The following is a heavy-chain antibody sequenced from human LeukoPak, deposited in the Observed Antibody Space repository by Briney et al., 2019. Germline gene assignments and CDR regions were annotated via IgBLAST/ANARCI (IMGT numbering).Heavy chain of an antibody. CDR1: GFTFSSHA. CDR2: LSESGETT. D-gene: IGHD6-19*01. J-gene: IGHJ4*02. V-gene: IGHV3-23*01. Sequence: GGSLRLSCAASGFTFSSHAMNWVRQAPGKGLEWVSSLSESGETTDYADSVKGRLTISRDNSNNTLYLQMNSLRAEDTAVYYCAKQWLVGNWGQGTLVTVSS. CDR3: AKQWLVGN.